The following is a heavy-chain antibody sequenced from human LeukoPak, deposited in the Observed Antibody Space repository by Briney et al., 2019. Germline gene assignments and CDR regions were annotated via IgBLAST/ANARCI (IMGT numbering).Heavy chain of an antibody. CDR2: IYYSGSS. CDR1: GGSISSYY. Sequence: TETLSLTCTVSGGSISSYYWSWIRQSPGKGLEWIGYIYYSGSSNYNPSLKSRVTISVDTSKNQFSLKLSSVTAADTAFYYCARAGYSYGTGYYFDYWGQGTLVTVSS. J-gene: IGHJ4*02. CDR3: ARAGYSYGTGYYFDY. V-gene: IGHV4-59*01. D-gene: IGHD5-18*01.